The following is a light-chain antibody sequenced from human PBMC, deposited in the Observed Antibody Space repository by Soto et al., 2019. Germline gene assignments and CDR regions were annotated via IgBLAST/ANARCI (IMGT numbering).Light chain of an antibody. CDR2: GAS. CDR3: HKYGSSPPYT. Sequence: EIVLTHSPGTLSLSPGERATLSCRASQSVSSSYLAWYQQKPGQAPRLLIYGASSRATGIPDRFSGSGSGTDFTLTISRLEPEDFAVYYCHKYGSSPPYTFGQGTKLEI. V-gene: IGKV3-20*01. CDR1: QSVSSSY. J-gene: IGKJ2*01.